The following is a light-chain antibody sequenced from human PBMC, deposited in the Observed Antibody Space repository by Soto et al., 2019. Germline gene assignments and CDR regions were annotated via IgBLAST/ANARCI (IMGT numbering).Light chain of an antibody. V-gene: IGLV2-14*01. Sequence: QSALTQPASVSGSPGQSITISCTGTSSDVGGYNYVSWYQQHPGEAPKLMIYEVNNRPSGVSNRFSGSKSGNTASLTISGLQADDEAVYYCSSYTNTGTLVVFGVGTKLTVL. CDR3: SSYTNTGTLVV. CDR2: EVN. CDR1: SSDVGGYNY. J-gene: IGLJ3*02.